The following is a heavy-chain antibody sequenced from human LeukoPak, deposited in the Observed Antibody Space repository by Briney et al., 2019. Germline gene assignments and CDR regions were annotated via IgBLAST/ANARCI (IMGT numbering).Heavy chain of an antibody. CDR2: INHSGST. CDR3: ARGPSWYGYYFDY. J-gene: IGHJ4*02. V-gene: IGHV4-34*01. CDR1: GGSFSGYY. Sequence: SETLSLTCAVYGGSFSGYYWSWIRQPPGKGLEWIGEINHSGSTNYNPSLKSRVTISVDTSKNQFSLKLSSVTAADTAVYYRARGPSWYGYYFDYWGQGTLVTVSS. D-gene: IGHD6-13*01.